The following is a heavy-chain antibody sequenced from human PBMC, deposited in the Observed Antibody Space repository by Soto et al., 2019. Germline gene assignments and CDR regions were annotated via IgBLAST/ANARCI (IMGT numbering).Heavy chain of an antibody. D-gene: IGHD3-3*01. CDR2: IWYDGSNK. CDR3: ARGSRYYYYYYGMDV. V-gene: IGHV3-33*01. CDR1: GFTFSSYG. J-gene: IGHJ6*02. Sequence: QVQLVESGGGVVHPGRSLRLSCAASGFTFSSYGMHWVRQAPGKGLEWVAVIWYDGSNKYYADSVKGRFTISRDNSKNTLYLQMNSLRAEDTAVYYCARGSRYYYYYYGMDVWGQGTTVTVAS.